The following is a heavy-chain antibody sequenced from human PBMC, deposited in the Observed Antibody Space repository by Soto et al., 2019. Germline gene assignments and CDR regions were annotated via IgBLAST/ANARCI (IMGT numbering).Heavy chain of an antibody. J-gene: IGHJ6*02. CDR3: AKNGHPPYYYYGMDV. Sequence: VASVKLSCKASGYTFTSYCISWVRQAPGQGLEWMGWISGYNGDTNNAQKFQDRVTMTIDRSTTTAYLELRSLTSDDTAVYYCAKNGHPPYYYYGMDVWGQGTTVTVSS. CDR1: GYTFTSYC. D-gene: IGHD2-8*01. V-gene: IGHV1-18*01. CDR2: ISGYNGDT.